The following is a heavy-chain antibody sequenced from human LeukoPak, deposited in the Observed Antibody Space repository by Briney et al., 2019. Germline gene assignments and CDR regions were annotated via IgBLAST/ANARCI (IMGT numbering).Heavy chain of an antibody. CDR2: IIPIFGTA. Sequence: SVKVSCKASGGTFSSYAISWVRQAPGQGLEWMGGIIPIFGTANYAQKFQGRVTITADESTSTAYMGLSSLRSEDTAVYYCARDQGPFTIFGEVRFWGQGTLVTVSS. CDR3: ARDQGPFTIFGEVRF. D-gene: IGHD3-3*01. V-gene: IGHV1-69*13. CDR1: GGTFSSYA. J-gene: IGHJ4*02.